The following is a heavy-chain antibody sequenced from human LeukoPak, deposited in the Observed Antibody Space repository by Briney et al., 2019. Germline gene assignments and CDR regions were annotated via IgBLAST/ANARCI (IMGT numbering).Heavy chain of an antibody. CDR1: GGSISTYY. Sequence: SETLSLTCSVSGGSISTYYWTWIRQPPGKGLERIGYIYYTGSTIYHPSLKSRATISVDMSKNQFSLKLSSVTAADTAVYYCARVGLAAGPNYYGMDVWGKGTTVTVSS. J-gene: IGHJ6*04. D-gene: IGHD6-13*01. V-gene: IGHV4-59*01. CDR3: ARVGLAAGPNYYGMDV. CDR2: IYYTGST.